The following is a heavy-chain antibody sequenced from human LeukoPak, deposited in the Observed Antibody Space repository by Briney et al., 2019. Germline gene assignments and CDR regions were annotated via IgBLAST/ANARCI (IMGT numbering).Heavy chain of an antibody. J-gene: IGHJ3*02. Sequence: SGGSLRLSCAASGFTFSSYWMSWVRQAPGKGLEWVANIKQDGSEKYYVDSVKGRFTISRDNAKNSLYLQMNSLRAEDTAVYYCARAEYYDSSGYYFGVDAFDIWGQGTMVTVSS. V-gene: IGHV3-7*03. CDR1: GFTFSSYW. D-gene: IGHD3-22*01. CDR3: ARAEYYDSSGYYFGVDAFDI. CDR2: IKQDGSEK.